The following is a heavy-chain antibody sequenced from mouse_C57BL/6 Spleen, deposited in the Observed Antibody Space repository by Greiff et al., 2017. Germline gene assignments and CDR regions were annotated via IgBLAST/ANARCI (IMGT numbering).Heavy chain of an antibody. V-gene: IGHV3-6*01. CDR1: GYSITSGYY. CDR3: ARGSLYSSSYFDY. J-gene: IGHJ2*01. Sequence: EVQLVESGPGLVKPSQSLSLTCSVTGYSITSGYYWNWIRQFPGNKLEWMGYISYDGSNNYNPSLKNRISITRDTSKNQFFLKLNSVTTEDTATYYCARGSLYSSSYFDYWGQGTTLTVSS. D-gene: IGHD1-1*01. CDR2: ISYDGSN.